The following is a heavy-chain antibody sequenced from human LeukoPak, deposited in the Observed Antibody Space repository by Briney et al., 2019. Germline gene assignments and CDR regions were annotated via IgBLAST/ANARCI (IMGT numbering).Heavy chain of an antibody. CDR2: ISGSGGST. Sequence: PSETLSLTCTVSGGSISSSSYYWGWVRQAPGKGLEWVSAISGSGGSTYYADSVKGRFTISRDNSKNTLYLQMNSLRAEDTAVYYCAKDLGYYDFWSGYSGIRLFFDYWGQGTLVTVSS. D-gene: IGHD3-3*01. CDR3: AKDLGYYDFWSGYSGIRLFFDY. V-gene: IGHV3-23*01. CDR1: GGSISSSSYY. J-gene: IGHJ4*02.